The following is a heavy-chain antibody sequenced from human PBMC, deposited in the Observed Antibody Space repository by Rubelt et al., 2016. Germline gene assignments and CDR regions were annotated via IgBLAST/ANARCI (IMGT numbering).Heavy chain of an antibody. D-gene: IGHD3-10*01. CDR2: ISAYNGNT. J-gene: IGHJ3*02. CDR3: ARGLITMVRGVITYAFDI. V-gene: IGHV1-18*01. Sequence: VRQAPGQGLEWMGWISAYNGNTNYAQKLQGRVTMTTDTSTSTAYMELRSLRSDDTAVYYCARGLITMVRGVITYAFDIWGQGTMVTVSS.